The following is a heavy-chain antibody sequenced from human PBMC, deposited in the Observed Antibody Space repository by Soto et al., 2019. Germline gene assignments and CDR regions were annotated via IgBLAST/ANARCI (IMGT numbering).Heavy chain of an antibody. CDR1: GGSISSYY. CDR2: IYYSGST. Sequence: SETLSLTCTVSGGSISSYYWSWIRQPPGKGLEWIGYIYYSGSTNYNPSLKSRVTISRDTSNNQFSLKLTSVTAADTALYYCGKVLVGATGHTDSDSWGPGTLVTVSS. V-gene: IGHV4-59*08. J-gene: IGHJ4*02. CDR3: GKVLVGATGHTDSDS. D-gene: IGHD2-15*01.